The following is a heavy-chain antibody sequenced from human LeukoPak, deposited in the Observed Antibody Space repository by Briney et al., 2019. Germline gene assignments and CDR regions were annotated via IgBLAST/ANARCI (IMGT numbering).Heavy chain of an antibody. J-gene: IGHJ4*02. V-gene: IGHV4-39*07. Sequence: PSETLSLTCTVSGGSIDSSSYYWGWIRQPPGKGLEWIGSIYNSGTTYYNPSLKSRVTVSVDTSKNQFSLKLSSVTAADTAVYYCTAERARTIVDYWGQGTLVTVSS. CDR3: TAERARTIVDY. CDR2: IYNSGTT. D-gene: IGHD1-1*01. CDR1: GGSIDSSSYY.